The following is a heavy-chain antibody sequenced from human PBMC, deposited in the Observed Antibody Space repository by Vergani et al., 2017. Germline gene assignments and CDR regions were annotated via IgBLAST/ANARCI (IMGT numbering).Heavy chain of an antibody. CDR1: GGSISSGGYY. D-gene: IGHD2-15*01. J-gene: IGHJ3*02. Sequence: QVQLQESGPGLVKPSQTLSLTCTVSGGSISSGGYYWSWIRQHPGKGLEWIGYIYYSGSTYYNPSLKSRVTISVDTSKNQFSLKLSSVTAADTAVYYCARARIAATPTPDAFDIWGQGTTVTVSS. CDR2: IYYSGST. V-gene: IGHV4-31*03. CDR3: ARARIAATPTPDAFDI.